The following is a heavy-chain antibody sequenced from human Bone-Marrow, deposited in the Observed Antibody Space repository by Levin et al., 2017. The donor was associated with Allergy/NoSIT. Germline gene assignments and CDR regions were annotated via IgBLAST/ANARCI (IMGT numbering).Heavy chain of an antibody. V-gene: IGHV3-9*01. CDR2: ISWNSGSI. Sequence: PGGSLRLSCAASGFTFDNYAMHWVRQAPGKGLEWVSGISWNSGSIYYADSVKGRFIISRDNANNSLYLQMNSLRAEDTAFYFCAKDLVSGGSWSFDYWGQGTLVTVSS. CDR3: AKDLVSGGSWSFDY. CDR1: GFTFDNYA. D-gene: IGHD6-13*01. J-gene: IGHJ4*02.